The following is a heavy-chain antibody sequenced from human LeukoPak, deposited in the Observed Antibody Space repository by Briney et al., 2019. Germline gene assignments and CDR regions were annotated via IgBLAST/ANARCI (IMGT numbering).Heavy chain of an antibody. CDR2: SYYSGST. D-gene: IGHD4-17*01. V-gene: IGHV4-39*01. Sequence: SETLSLTCTVSGGSISSSSYYWGWIRQPPGKGLEWIGSSYYSGSTYYNPSLKSRVTISVDTSKNQFSLKLSSVTAPDTAVYYCARLTHYGNYFDYWGQGTLVTVSS. CDR1: GGSISSSSYY. J-gene: IGHJ4*02. CDR3: ARLTHYGNYFDY.